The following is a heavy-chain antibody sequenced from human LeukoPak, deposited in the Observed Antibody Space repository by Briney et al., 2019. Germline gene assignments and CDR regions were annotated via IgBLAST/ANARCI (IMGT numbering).Heavy chain of an antibody. CDR3: ARVKGVVTAILDY. CDR2: INHSGST. J-gene: IGHJ4*02. CDR1: GGSFSGYY. D-gene: IGHD2-21*02. Sequence: SETLSLTCAVYGGSFSGYYCTWIRQPPGKGLEWIGEINHSGSTNYNPSLKSRVTLSIDTTKNQFSLELSSVTAADTAVYYCARVKGVVTAILDYWGQGTLVTVSS. V-gene: IGHV4-34*01.